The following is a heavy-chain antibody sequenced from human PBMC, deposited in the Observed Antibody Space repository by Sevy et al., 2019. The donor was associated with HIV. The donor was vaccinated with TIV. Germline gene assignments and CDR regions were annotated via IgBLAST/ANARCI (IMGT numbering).Heavy chain of an antibody. CDR3: ATLGYCSGGTYYHN. J-gene: IGHJ4*02. D-gene: IGHD2-15*01. CDR1: EFTFHSCD. V-gene: IGHV3-23*01. CDR2: IILSTGDT. Sequence: GGSLRLSCSVSEFTFHSCDMSWVRQAPGKGLEWVSTIILSTGDTYYADSVKGRFTISRDNSKNTLYLQMHSLRADDTAVHYCATLGYCSGGTYYHNWGQGTLVTVSS.